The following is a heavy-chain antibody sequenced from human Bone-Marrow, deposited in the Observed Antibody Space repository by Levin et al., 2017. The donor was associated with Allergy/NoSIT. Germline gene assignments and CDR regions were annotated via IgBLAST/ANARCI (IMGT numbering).Heavy chain of an antibody. Sequence: NPSETLSLTCAVYGGSFSGYYWSWIRQPPGKGLEWIGEINHSGSTNYNPSLKSRVTISVDTSKNQFSLKLSSVTAADTAVYYCARVRRGTLTNWYFDLWGRGTLVTVSS. CDR2: INHSGST. V-gene: IGHV4-34*01. CDR3: ARVRRGTLTNWYFDL. D-gene: IGHD3-10*01. CDR1: GGSFSGYY. J-gene: IGHJ2*01.